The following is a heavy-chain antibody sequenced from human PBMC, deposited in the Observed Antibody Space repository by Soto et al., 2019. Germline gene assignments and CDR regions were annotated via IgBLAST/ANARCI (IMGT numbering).Heavy chain of an antibody. D-gene: IGHD6-6*01. CDR3: AKDVTGKAARSDLFDP. CDR2: ISGSGGST. Sequence: VSLRLSFAASGFTFSSYAMSWVRQAPGKGLEWVSAISGSGGSTYYADSVKGRFTISRDNSKNTLYLQMNSLRAEDTAVYYCAKDVTGKAARSDLFDPWGQGTPVTVSS. J-gene: IGHJ5*02. CDR1: GFTFSSYA. V-gene: IGHV3-23*01.